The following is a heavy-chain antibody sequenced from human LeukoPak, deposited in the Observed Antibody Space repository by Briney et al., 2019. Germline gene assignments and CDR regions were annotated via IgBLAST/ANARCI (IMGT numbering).Heavy chain of an antibody. CDR1: DDSIKNYF. CDR3: ARGTRRYYDGSGYYYGEFDY. V-gene: IGHV4-59*01. J-gene: IGHJ4*02. D-gene: IGHD3-22*01. Sequence: PSETLSLTCTVSDDSIKNYFWTWLRQSPGKGLEWMGNVFYSGSTSYNPSLRSRLTMSVDTSKSQFSLNLKSVTAADTAVYYCARGTRRYYDGSGYYYGEFDYWGQGILVTVSS. CDR2: VFYSGST.